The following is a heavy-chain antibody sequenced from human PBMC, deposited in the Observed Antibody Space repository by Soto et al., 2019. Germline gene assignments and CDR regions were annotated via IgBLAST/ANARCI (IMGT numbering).Heavy chain of an antibody. Sequence: TLSLTCAVSGGSISSGGYSWSWIRQPPGKGLEWIGYIYHSGSIYYNPSLKSRVTISVDTSKNHFSLKLISVTTADTAVYFCAREGNLGRWIQPLDSWGQGTLVTVSS. D-gene: IGHD2-2*03. CDR2: IYHSGSI. J-gene: IGHJ4*02. CDR3: AREGNLGRWIQPLDS. CDR1: GGSISSGGYS. V-gene: IGHV4-30-2*01.